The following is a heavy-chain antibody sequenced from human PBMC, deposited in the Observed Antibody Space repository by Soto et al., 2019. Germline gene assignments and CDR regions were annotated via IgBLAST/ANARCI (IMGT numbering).Heavy chain of an antibody. V-gene: IGHV4-34*01. D-gene: IGHD7-27*01. CDR2: VNHSGEA. J-gene: IGHJ5*01. CDR1: GGSFRNYY. CDR3: ARGRYCLTGRCFPNWFDS. Sequence: SETLSLTCGVYGGSFRNYYWIWVRQPPGKGLEWIGEVNHSGEATYNPSLQSRITISLDTSNNQFSLNVTSVTAADTAVYFCARGRYCLTGRCFPNWFDSWGQGALVTVSS.